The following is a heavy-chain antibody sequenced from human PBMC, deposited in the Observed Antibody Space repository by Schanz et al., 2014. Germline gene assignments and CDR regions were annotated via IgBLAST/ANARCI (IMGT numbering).Heavy chain of an antibody. J-gene: IGHJ4*02. Sequence: EVQLAESGGGLVQPGGSLRLSCAASGFTFSSYAMSWVRQAPGKGLEWVSYVSRSTPDIYYADSVKGRFTMSRDNAKNSVFLQMNSLRAEDTAVYYCVRDSFFAFDYWGQGTLVTVSS. CDR1: GFTFSSYA. D-gene: IGHD3-3*01. V-gene: IGHV3-48*01. CDR2: VSRSTPDI. CDR3: VRDSFFAFDY.